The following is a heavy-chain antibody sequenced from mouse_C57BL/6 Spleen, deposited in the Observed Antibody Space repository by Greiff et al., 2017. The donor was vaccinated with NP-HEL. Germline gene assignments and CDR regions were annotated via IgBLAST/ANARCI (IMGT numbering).Heavy chain of an antibody. CDR2: IYPGDGDT. CDR3: ARQEGLLLLFDY. Sequence: VQLQQSGPELVKPGASVKISCKASGYAFSSSWMNWVKQRPGKGLEWIGRIYPGDGDTNYNGKFKGKATLTADKSSSTAYMQLSRLTSEDSAVYFCARQEGLLLLFDYWGQGTTLTVSS. V-gene: IGHV1-82*01. J-gene: IGHJ2*01. CDR1: GYAFSSSW. D-gene: IGHD2-3*01.